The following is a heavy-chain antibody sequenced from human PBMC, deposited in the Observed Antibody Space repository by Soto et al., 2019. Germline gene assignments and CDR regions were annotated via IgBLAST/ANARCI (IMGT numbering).Heavy chain of an antibody. J-gene: IGHJ6*02. CDR1: GGTCSSYA. CDR3: ATGGAAAGTGRDYYYYGMDC. Sequence: QVQLVHSGAEVKKPGASVKVSCKASGGTCSSYAISWVRQAPGQGLEWMGGIIPIFGTANYAQKCQGRVTITADESTSTAYMELSSLRSEDTAVYYCATGGAAAGTGRDYYYYGMDCWVQGTTVTVS. V-gene: IGHV1-69*12. CDR2: IIPIFGTA. D-gene: IGHD6-13*01.